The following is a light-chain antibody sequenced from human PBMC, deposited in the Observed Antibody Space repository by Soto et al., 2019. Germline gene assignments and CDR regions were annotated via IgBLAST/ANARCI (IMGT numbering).Light chain of an antibody. J-gene: IGKJ4*01. CDR2: WAS. CDR1: QSVLYSSNNKNY. Sequence: DIVMTQSPDSLAVSLGERATINCKSSQSVLYSSNNKNYLAWYQQKPGQPPKLLIYWASTRDSGVPGRFSGSGSGTDFTLTISSLQAEDVAVYYCQQYYSVPDTFGGGTKVEIK. V-gene: IGKV4-1*01. CDR3: QQYYSVPDT.